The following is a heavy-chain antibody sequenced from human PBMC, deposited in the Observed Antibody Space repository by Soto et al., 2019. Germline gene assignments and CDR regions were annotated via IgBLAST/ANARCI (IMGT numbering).Heavy chain of an antibody. D-gene: IGHD7-27*01. J-gene: IGHJ4*02. CDR2: IYYSGST. CDR1: GGSISSYY. CDR3: ARVHWGFDY. V-gene: IGHV4-59*01. Sequence: SETLSLTCTVSGGSISSYYWSWIRQPPGKGLEWIGYIYYSGSTNYNPSLRSRVTISVDTSKNQFSLKLSSVTAADTAVYYCARVHWGFDYWGQGTLVTVSS.